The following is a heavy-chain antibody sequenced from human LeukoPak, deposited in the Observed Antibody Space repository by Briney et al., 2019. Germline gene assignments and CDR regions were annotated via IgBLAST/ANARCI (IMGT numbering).Heavy chain of an antibody. V-gene: IGHV3-20*04. CDR1: GFTFDDYG. Sequence: PGGSLRLSCAASGFTFDDYGMSWVRQAPGKGLEWVSGINWNGGSTGYADSVKGRFTSSRDSAKNSLYLQMNSLRAEDTALYYCARALHIVVVTANDYWGQGTLVTVSS. D-gene: IGHD2-21*02. CDR3: ARALHIVVVTANDY. CDR2: INWNGGST. J-gene: IGHJ4*02.